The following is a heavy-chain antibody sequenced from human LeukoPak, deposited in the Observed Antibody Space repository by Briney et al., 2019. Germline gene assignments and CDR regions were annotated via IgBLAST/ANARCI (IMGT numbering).Heavy chain of an antibody. Sequence: PSETLSLTCTVSGGSFSSYFCSWIRRPAGKGLEWIGRIYTSGSTSYNPSLKSRVTMSVDTSRNQFSLRLSSVTAADTAMYYCARSYSGYDLYNYYYYMDVWGKGTTVTISS. J-gene: IGHJ6*03. CDR3: ARSYSGYDLYNYYYYMDV. CDR1: GGSFSSYF. V-gene: IGHV4-4*07. D-gene: IGHD5-12*01. CDR2: IYTSGST.